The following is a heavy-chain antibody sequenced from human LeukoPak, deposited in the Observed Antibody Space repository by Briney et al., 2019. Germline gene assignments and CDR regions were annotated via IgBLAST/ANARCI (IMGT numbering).Heavy chain of an antibody. J-gene: IGHJ4*02. D-gene: IGHD4-17*01. CDR3: AKDTVLRYGDYEEGNY. CDR1: GFTFSSYA. Sequence: GGSLRLSRAASGFTFSSYAMTWVRQAPGKGLEWVSAISGSGGSTYYADSVKGRFTISRDNSKNTLFLQMNSLRAEDTAVYYCAKDTVLRYGDYEEGNYWGQGTLVTVSS. V-gene: IGHV3-23*01. CDR2: ISGSGGST.